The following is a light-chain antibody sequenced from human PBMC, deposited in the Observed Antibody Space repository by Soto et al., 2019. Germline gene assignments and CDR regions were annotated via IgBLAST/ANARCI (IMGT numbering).Light chain of an antibody. CDR1: QGISSY. J-gene: IGKJ3*01. CDR2: AAS. Sequence: DIQLTQPPSFLSASVGDRVTITCRASQGISSYLAWYQQKPGTAPKLLIFAASTLQNGVPSRFSGSGSGTEFTLTISSLQPEDFATYYCLHLNSYSPDTFGPGTKVDIK. CDR3: LHLNSYSPDT. V-gene: IGKV1-9*01.